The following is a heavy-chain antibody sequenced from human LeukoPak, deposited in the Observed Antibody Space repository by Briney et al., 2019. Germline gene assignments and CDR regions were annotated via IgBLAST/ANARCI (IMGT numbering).Heavy chain of an antibody. D-gene: IGHD5-24*01. CDR1: GFTFSSYA. CDR2: ISGSAGST. CDR3: VKDRGDGYRGFDY. J-gene: IGHJ4*02. V-gene: IGHV3-23*01. Sequence: PGGSLRLSCAASGFTFSSYAMSWVRQAPGKWLEWVSAISGSAGSTYYADSVRGRFTISRDNSKNTVYLQMNSLRAEDTAVYYCVKDRGDGYRGFDYWGQGTLVTVSS.